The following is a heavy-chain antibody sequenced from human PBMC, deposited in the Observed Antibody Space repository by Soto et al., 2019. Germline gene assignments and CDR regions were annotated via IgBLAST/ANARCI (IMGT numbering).Heavy chain of an antibody. CDR1: GFTFSSYA. J-gene: IGHJ6*02. D-gene: IGHD1-26*01. CDR3: AIQVGATTRHYYYGMDV. Sequence: EVQLLESGGGLVQPGGSLRLSCAASGFTFSSYAMSWVRQAPGKGLEWVSAISGSGGSTYYADSVKGRFTSSRDNSKNTLYLQMNSLRAEDTAVYYCAIQVGATTRHYYYGMDVWGQGTTVTVSS. V-gene: IGHV3-23*01. CDR2: ISGSGGST.